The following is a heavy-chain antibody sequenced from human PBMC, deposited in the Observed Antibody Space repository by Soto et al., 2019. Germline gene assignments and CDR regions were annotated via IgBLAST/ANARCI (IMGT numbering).Heavy chain of an antibody. D-gene: IGHD3-16*02. J-gene: IGHJ4*02. V-gene: IGHV1-24*01. Sequence: ASVKVSCKVSGYTLTELSMHWVRQAPGKGLEWMGGVDPEDGETIYAQKFQGRVTMTEDTSTDTAYMELSSLRSEDTAVYYCATGLYDYVWGSYRNPFDYWGQGTLVTVSS. CDR1: GYTLTELS. CDR2: VDPEDGET. CDR3: ATGLYDYVWGSYRNPFDY.